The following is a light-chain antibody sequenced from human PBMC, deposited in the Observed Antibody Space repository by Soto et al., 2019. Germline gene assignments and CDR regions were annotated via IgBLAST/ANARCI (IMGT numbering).Light chain of an antibody. CDR3: QQYGSSPPWT. J-gene: IGKJ1*01. CDR1: QSVSSSY. Sequence: EIVLTQSPGTLSLSPGERATLSCRATQSVSSSYLAWYQQKPGQAPRLLIYGASSRATGSPDRFSGSGFGTDYSLTISRLEADEFVVYYCQQYGSSPPWTFGRGTKVQIK. V-gene: IGKV3-20*01. CDR2: GAS.